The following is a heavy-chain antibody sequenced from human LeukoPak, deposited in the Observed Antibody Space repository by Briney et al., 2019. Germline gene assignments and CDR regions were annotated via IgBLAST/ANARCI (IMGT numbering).Heavy chain of an antibody. CDR1: GFTLINHW. CDR3: ARDSGSGSYGNY. Sequence: GGSLRLSCAASGFTLINHWMHWVRQAPGKGLVWVSRISTDGSSTHYADSVKGRFTISRDGAKNTLYLQMNGLRAEDTAVYYCARDSGSGSYGNYWGQGTLVTVSS. J-gene: IGHJ4*02. CDR2: ISTDGSST. V-gene: IGHV3-74*01. D-gene: IGHD3-10*01.